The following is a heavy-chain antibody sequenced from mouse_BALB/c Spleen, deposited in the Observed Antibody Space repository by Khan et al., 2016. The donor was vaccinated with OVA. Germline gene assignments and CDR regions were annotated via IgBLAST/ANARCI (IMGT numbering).Heavy chain of an antibody. CDR3: AREGAYYRSDGWFSY. Sequence: VELVESGAELARPGASVKMSCKASGYTFTTYTMHWVKQRPGQGLEWIGYINPSNGYTNYNQKFKDKSTLTADKSSSTAYMQLSSLTSDYSAVXYCAREGAYYRSDGWFSYWGQGTLVTVSA. J-gene: IGHJ3*01. CDR1: GYTFTTYT. CDR2: INPSNGYT. D-gene: IGHD2-14*01. V-gene: IGHV1-4*01.